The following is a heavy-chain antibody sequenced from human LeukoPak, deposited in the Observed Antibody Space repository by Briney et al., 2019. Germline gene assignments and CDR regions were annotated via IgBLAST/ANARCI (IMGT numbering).Heavy chain of an antibody. Sequence: PGGSLRLSCAASGFTFSSYAMSWVRQAPEKGLEWVSAISGSGGSTYYADSVKGRFTISRDNSKNTLYLQMNSLRAEDTAVYYCGRDGWEIRLATGYCGQGTLVTVSS. D-gene: IGHD1-26*01. J-gene: IGHJ4*02. V-gene: IGHV3-23*01. CDR1: GFTFSSYA. CDR3: GRDGWEIRLATGY. CDR2: ISGSGGST.